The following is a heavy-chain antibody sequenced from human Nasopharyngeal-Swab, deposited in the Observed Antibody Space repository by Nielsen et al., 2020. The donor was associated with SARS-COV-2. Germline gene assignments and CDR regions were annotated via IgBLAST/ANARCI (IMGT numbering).Heavy chain of an antibody. CDR3: ARGALRVGAFDY. CDR2: INHSGST. D-gene: IGHD1-26*01. V-gene: IGHV4-34*01. J-gene: IGHJ4*02. CDR1: GGSFSGYY. Sequence: PETLSLTCAVYGGSFSGYYWSWIRQPPGKGLEWIGEINHSGSTNYNPSLKSRVTISVDTSKNQFSLKLSSVTAADTAVYYCARGALRVGAFDYWGQGTLVTVSS.